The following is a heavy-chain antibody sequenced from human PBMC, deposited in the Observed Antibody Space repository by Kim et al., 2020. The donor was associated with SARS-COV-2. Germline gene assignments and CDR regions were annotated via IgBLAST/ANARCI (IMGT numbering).Heavy chain of an antibody. CDR3: AREASYYDYVWGSYRYTSPYGIDI. CDR1: GFTFSSYS. J-gene: IGHJ6*02. D-gene: IGHD3-16*02. CDR2: ISSSSSYI. Sequence: GGSLRLSCAASGFTFSSYSMNWVRQAPGKGLEWVSSISSSSSYIYYADSVKGRFTISRDNAKNSLYLQMTSLGAEDTAVYYCAREASYYDYVWGSYRYTSPYGIDIWGQEATLTVSS. V-gene: IGHV3-21*01.